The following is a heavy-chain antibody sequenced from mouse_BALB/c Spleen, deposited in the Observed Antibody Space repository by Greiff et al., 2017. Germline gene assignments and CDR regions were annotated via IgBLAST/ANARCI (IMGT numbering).Heavy chain of an antibody. D-gene: IGHD2-2*01. Sequence: EVQLVESGGGLVKPGGSLKLSCAASGFTFSSYTMSWVRQTPEKRLEWVATISSGGGNTYYPDSVKGRFTISRDNAKNNLYLQMSSLRSEDSALYYFARLGYDGAFAYWGQGTLVTVSA. V-gene: IGHV5-9*03. CDR2: ISSGGGNT. CDR1: GFTFSSYT. CDR3: ARLGYDGAFAY. J-gene: IGHJ3*01.